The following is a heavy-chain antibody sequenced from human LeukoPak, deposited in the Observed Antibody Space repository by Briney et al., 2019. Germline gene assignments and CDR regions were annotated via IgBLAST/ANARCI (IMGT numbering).Heavy chain of an antibody. CDR3: ARDQRGFSYSKYYFDY. D-gene: IGHD5-18*01. CDR1: GFTFSSYG. J-gene: IGHJ4*02. V-gene: IGHV3-33*01. Sequence: GGSLRLSCAASGFTFSSYGMHWVRQAPGKGLEWVAVIWYDGTNKYYADSVKGRFTISRDNSKNTLYLQMNSLRAEDTAVYYCARDQRGFSYSKYYFDYCGQGTLVTVSS. CDR2: IWYDGTNK.